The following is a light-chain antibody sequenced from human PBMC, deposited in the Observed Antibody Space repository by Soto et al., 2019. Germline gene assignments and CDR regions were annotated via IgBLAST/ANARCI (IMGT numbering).Light chain of an antibody. CDR2: GAS. CDR1: QSVSSSY. V-gene: IGKV3-20*01. CDR3: QQYCSSGT. Sequence: EIVLTQSPGTLSLSPGERATLSCRASQSVSSSYLAWYQQKPGQAPRLLIYGASSRATGIPDRFSGSGSGTDFTLTISSLEPEDFAVYYCQQYCSSGTFGQGTKVEIK. J-gene: IGKJ1*01.